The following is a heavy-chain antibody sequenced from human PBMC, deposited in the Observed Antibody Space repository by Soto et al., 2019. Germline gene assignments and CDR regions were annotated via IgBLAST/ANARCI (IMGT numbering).Heavy chain of an antibody. Sequence: QEQLVESGGGVVQPGTSLRLSCAASGFTFSSYGMHWVRQAPGKGLEWVAVTSHDGSNKFYADSVKGRFSISRDDSKNPLFLQRNNRRTEDTAVYSCAKDRRDCGNPLENNSFDPWGQGTRVTFSS. CDR3: AKDRRDCGNPLENNSFDP. V-gene: IGHV3-30*18. CDR2: TSHDGSNK. D-gene: IGHD1-1*01. J-gene: IGHJ5*02. CDR1: GFTFSSYG.